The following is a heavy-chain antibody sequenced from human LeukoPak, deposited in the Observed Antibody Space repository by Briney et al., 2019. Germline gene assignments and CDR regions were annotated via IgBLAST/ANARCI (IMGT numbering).Heavy chain of an antibody. CDR1: GVSISSHTLH. CDR3: VRSVLWYSST. D-gene: IGHD6-13*01. J-gene: IGHJ5*02. V-gene: IGHV4-39*07. Sequence: SETLSLTCTVSGVSISSHTLHWVGLRPPPGKALEWIGTIYYTGLSFYNPSLKSRVTISVDTSKNLFSLKVNSVTAADTAVYYCVRSVLWYSSTWGQGTLVTVSS. CDR2: IYYTGLS.